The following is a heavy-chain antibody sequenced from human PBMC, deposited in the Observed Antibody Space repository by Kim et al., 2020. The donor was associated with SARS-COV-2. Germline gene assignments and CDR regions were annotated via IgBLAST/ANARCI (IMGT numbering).Heavy chain of an antibody. J-gene: IGHJ5*02. CDR1: GFTFSSYG. D-gene: IGHD4-17*01. CDR2: IWYDGSNK. CDR3: AKDGDEVDYAGGNWFDP. V-gene: IGHV3-33*06. Sequence: GGSLRLSCAASGFTFSSYGMHWVRQAPGKGLEWVAVIWYDGSNKYYADSVKGRFTISRDNSKNTLHLQMNSLRAEDTAVYYCAKDGDEVDYAGGNWFDPWGQGTLVTVSS.